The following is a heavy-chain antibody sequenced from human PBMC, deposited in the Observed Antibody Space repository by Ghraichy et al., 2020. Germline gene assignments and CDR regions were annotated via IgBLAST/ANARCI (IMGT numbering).Heavy chain of an antibody. V-gene: IGHV3-23*01. CDR2: ISGSGGST. J-gene: IGHJ4*02. D-gene: IGHD3-22*01. CDR1: GFTFSSYA. Sequence: GGSLRLSCAASGFTFSSYAMSWVRQAPGKGLEWVSAISGSGGSTYYADSVKGRFTISRDNSKNTLYLQMNSLRAEDTAVYYCAKGITMIVVVMVDYWGQGTLVTVSS. CDR3: AKGITMIVVVMVDY.